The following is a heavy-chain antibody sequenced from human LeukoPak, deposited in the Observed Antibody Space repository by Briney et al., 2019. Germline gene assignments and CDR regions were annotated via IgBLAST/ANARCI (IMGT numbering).Heavy chain of an antibody. CDR2: IYYSGST. CDR3: ARGATPPSYYDSSGYYDY. V-gene: IGHV4-59*06. Sequence: PSETLSLTCTVSGGSISSYYWSWIRQHPGKGLEWIGYIYYSGSTYYNPSLKSRVTISVDTSKNQFSLKLSSVTAADTAVYYCARGATPPSYYDSSGYYDYWGQGTLVTVSS. J-gene: IGHJ4*02. CDR1: GGSISSYY. D-gene: IGHD3-22*01.